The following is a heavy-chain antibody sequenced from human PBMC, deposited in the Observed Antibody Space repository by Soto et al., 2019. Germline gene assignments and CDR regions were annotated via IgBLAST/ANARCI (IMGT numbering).Heavy chain of an antibody. CDR1: GFTFSDYY. J-gene: IGHJ4*02. CDR2: ISSSSSYT. V-gene: IGHV3-11*06. Sequence: QVQLVESGGGLVKPGGSLRLSCAASGFTFSDYYMSWIRQAPGKGLEWVSYISSSSSYTNYADSVKGRFTISRDNAKNSLYLQMNSLRAEDTAVYYGARSRGPKGHFDYWGQGTLVTVSS. D-gene: IGHD6-25*01. CDR3: ARSRGPKGHFDY.